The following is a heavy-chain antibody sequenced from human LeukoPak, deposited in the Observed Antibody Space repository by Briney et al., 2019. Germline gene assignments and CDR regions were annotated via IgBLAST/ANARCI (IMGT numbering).Heavy chain of an antibody. D-gene: IGHD3-10*01. Sequence: GGSLRLSCVASGFSFSTYAMYWVRQSPGKGLEWVSSISGTASRRDYRGSVKGRFTISRDNSRNTLYMQMSGLRVEDTAVYFCARDRLHQTGVLDSWGHGILVTVSS. V-gene: IGHV3-23*01. CDR3: ARDRLHQTGVLDS. CDR1: GFSFSTYA. CDR2: ISGTASRR. J-gene: IGHJ5*01.